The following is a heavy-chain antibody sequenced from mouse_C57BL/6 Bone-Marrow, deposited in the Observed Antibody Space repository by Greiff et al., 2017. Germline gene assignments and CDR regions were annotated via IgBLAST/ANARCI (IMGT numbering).Heavy chain of an antibody. Sequence: VQLQQSVAELVRPGASVKLSCTASGFNIKNTYMHWVKQRPEQGLEWIGRIDPANGNTKYAPKFQGKATITADTYSNTAYLQLSSLTSEDTAIYYCASGYYGSGYFDVWGTGPTVTVSS. CDR1: GFNIKNTY. CDR3: ASGYYGSGYFDV. J-gene: IGHJ1*03. V-gene: IGHV14-3*01. D-gene: IGHD1-1*01. CDR2: IDPANGNT.